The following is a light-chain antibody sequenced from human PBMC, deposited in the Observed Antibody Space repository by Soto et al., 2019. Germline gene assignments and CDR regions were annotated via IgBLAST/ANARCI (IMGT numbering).Light chain of an antibody. CDR1: QSISSS. V-gene: IGKV1-39*01. CDR2: AAS. CDR3: QQSYSAPQMYT. Sequence: DIQMPQSPSSLSASVGDRVTLTCRASQSISSSLNWYQQKPGNAPDLLIYAASNLQSGVPSRFSGSGSGTDFTLTISSLQPEDVATYYCQQSYSAPQMYTFGQGTKLEIK. J-gene: IGKJ2*01.